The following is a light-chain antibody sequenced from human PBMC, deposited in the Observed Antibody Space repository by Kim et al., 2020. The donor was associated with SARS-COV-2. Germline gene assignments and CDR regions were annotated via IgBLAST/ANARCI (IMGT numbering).Light chain of an antibody. V-gene: IGKV3-20*01. CDR1: QSVNSKY. CDR3: QQYGGSPRYS. Sequence: EVVLTQSPGTLSLSPGERTTLSCRASQSVNSKYLAWYQQKPGQAPRLLIYGASNRATGIPDRFSGSGSGTDFTLTISRLEPEDFAVYYCQQYGGSPRYSFGQGTKLEIK. J-gene: IGKJ2*01. CDR2: GAS.